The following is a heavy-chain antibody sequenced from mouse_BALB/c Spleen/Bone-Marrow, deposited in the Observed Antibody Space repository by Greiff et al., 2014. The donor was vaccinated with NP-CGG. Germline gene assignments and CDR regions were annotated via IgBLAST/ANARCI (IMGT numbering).Heavy chain of an antibody. V-gene: IGHV1-54*01. J-gene: IGHJ2*01. CDR3: ARYDGYLDY. Sequence: QVQLKESGAGLVRPGTSVKGSCKASGYAFTDYLMEWLKKRPGQGLEWIGVINPGSGSTNYNEKFKDKATLTADTSSNTAYMQLSSLTSDDSAVYFCARYDGYLDYWGQGTTLTVSS. D-gene: IGHD2-3*01. CDR2: INPGSGST. CDR1: GYAFTDYL.